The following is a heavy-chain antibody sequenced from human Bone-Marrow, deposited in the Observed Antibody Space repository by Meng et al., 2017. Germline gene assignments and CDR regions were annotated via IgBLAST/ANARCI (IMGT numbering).Heavy chain of an antibody. Sequence: GESLKISCAASGFTVSSNYMSWVRQAPGKGLEWVSVIYSGGSTYYADSVKGRFTISRDNSKNTLYLQMNSLRAEDTAVYYCGRDLGGIFAYWGQGALVTVSS. V-gene: IGHV3-66*01. CDR1: GFTVSSNY. D-gene: IGHD6-13*01. CDR3: GRDLGGIFAY. CDR2: IYSGGST. J-gene: IGHJ4*02.